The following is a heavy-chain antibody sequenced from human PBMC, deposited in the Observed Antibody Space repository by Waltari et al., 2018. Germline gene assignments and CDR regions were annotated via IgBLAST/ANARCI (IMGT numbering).Heavy chain of an antibody. CDR1: GGSISSYY. CDR2: IYYSGGT. V-gene: IGHV4-59*01. J-gene: IGHJ6*03. CDR3: AREDYYGSGSYSRRYYYYYMDV. Sequence: QVQLQESGPGLVKPSETLSLPCTVSGGSISSYYWSWTRHPPGKGLEWIGYIYYSGGTNYNPSLKSRVTISVDTSKNQFSLKLSSVTAADTAVYYCAREDYYGSGSYSRRYYYYYMDVWGKGTTVTVSS. D-gene: IGHD3-10*01.